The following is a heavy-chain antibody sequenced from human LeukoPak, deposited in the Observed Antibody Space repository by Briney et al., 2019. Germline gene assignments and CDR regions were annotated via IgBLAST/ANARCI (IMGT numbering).Heavy chain of an antibody. CDR2: ISWNSGSI. CDR3: ARDGTAPGLYFDL. CDR1: GFTFDDYA. J-gene: IGHJ4*01. D-gene: IGHD6-13*01. V-gene: IGHV3-9*01. Sequence: GRSLRLSCAASGFTFDDYAMHWVRQAPGKGLEWVSGISWNSGSIGYADSVKGRFTISRDNPKNSLYLQMSSLRAEDTAVYYCARDGTAPGLYFDLWGQGTLVTVSS.